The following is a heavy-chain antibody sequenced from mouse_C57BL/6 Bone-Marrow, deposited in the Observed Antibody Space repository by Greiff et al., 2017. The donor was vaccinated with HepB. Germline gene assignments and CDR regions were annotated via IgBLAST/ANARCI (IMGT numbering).Heavy chain of an antibody. CDR3: ARDDGYPYYAMDY. D-gene: IGHD2-3*01. CDR2: INPYNGDT. Sequence: VQLQQSGPEPVKPGDSVKISCKASGYSFTGYFMNWVMQSHGKSLEWIGRINPYNGDTFYNQKFKGKATLTVDKSSSTAHMELRSLTSEDSAVYYCARDDGYPYYAMDYWGQGTSVTVSS. CDR1: GYSFTGYF. V-gene: IGHV1-20*01. J-gene: IGHJ4*01.